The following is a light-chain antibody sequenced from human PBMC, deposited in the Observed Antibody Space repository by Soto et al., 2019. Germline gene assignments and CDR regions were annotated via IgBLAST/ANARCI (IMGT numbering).Light chain of an antibody. V-gene: IGKV3-20*01. CDR3: QQSNSFPLT. J-gene: IGKJ1*01. Sequence: IVLTQSPGTLSLSPWERATLSCRASQSVSSSYLAWYQQKPGQAPRLLIYGASSRATGIPDRFSGSGSGTDFTLTISRLEPEDFATYYCQQSNSFPLTFGQGTKVDIK. CDR1: QSVSSSY. CDR2: GAS.